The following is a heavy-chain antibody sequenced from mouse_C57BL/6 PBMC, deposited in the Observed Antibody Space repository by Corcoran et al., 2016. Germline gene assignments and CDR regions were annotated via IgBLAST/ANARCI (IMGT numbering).Heavy chain of an antibody. CDR3: ARYSNYPYWYFDV. V-gene: IGHV1-80*01. CDR2: IYPGDGDT. CDR1: GYAFSSYW. Sequence: QVQLQQSGEELVKRGASVKISCKASGYAFSSYWMNWVKQRPGKGLEWIGQIYPGDGDTNYNGKFKGKATLTADKSSSTAYMQLSSLTSEDSAVYFCARYSNYPYWYFDVWGTGTTVTVSS. D-gene: IGHD2-5*01. J-gene: IGHJ1*03.